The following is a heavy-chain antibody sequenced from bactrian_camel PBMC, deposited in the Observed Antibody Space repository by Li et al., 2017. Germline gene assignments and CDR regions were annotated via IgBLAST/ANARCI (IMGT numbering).Heavy chain of an antibody. Sequence: HVQLVESGGGSVQAGGSLRLSCAASGDTYGSYCMAWFRQVPGKEREGVATIYTGSGSTYYADSVKGRFTVSQDRANNSLYLQMDRLKPEDSAMYYCAAAMRRMSCRLIEYTDFGQGTQVTVS. V-gene: IGHV3S1*01. CDR2: IYTGSGST. CDR3: AAAMRRMSCRLIEYTD. D-gene: IGHD4*01. CDR1: GDTYGSYC. J-gene: IGHJ4*01.